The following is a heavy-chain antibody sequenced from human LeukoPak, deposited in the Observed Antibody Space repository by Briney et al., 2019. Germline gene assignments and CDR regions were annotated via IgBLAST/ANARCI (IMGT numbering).Heavy chain of an antibody. J-gene: IGHJ4*02. V-gene: IGHV3-21*06. CDR1: GFTFNTYS. CDR2: IDSSGGYM. CDR3: LRGDRRDY. Sequence: GGSLRLSCEASGFTFNTYSMNWARQAPGKGLEWVSSIDSSGGYMFYADSVKGRFIISRDNAKDSRYLQMNSLRVEDTAVYYCLRGDRRDYWGQGTLVTVSS.